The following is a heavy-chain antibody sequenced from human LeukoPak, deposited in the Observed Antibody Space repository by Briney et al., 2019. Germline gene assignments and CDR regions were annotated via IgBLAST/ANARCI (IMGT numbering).Heavy chain of an antibody. CDR1: GGSISSGGYY. V-gene: IGHV4-31*03. J-gene: IGHJ5*02. CDR3: ARGRYGDYVWLDP. Sequence: SETLSLTCTVSGGSISSGGYYWSWIRQHPGKGLEWIGYIYYSGSTYYNPSLKSRVTISVDTSKNQFSLKLSSVTAADTAVYYCARGRYGDYVWLDPWGQGTLVTVSS. CDR2: IYYSGST. D-gene: IGHD4-17*01.